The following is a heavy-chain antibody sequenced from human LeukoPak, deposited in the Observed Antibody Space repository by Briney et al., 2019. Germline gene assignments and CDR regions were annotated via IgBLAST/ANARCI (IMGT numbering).Heavy chain of an antibody. CDR2: TNSDGTIT. Sequence: PGGSLRLSCAASGFAFNAYWMHWVRQAPGKGLVWVSRTNSDGTITTYADSVKGRFTISRDNAKNTLYLQMSSLRAEDTAVYYCARSGYCDYWGQGTLVTVSS. V-gene: IGHV3-74*01. J-gene: IGHJ4*02. D-gene: IGHD1-26*01. CDR3: ARSGYCDY. CDR1: GFAFNAYW.